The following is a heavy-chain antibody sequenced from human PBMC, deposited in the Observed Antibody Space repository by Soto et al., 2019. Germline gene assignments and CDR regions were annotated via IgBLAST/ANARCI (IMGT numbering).Heavy chain of an antibody. CDR2: MLYHGSDK. CDR3: ARPPVGISMKLVAFEI. J-gene: IGHJ3*02. CDR1: GSTFSRYG. V-gene: IGHV3-33*01. Sequence: GGSLRLSCAPFGSTFSRYGVHWVGQVPGRGLEVVAVMLYHGSDKYYADSVKGRFYISRDNSRNKMFLQMNSLRPEDTAVYYCARPPVGISMKLVAFEIWGQGTMVTVSS. D-gene: IGHD1-20*01.